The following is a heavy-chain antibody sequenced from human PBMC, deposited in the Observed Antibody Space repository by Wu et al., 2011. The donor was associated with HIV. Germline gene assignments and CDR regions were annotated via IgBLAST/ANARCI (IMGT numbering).Heavy chain of an antibody. D-gene: IGHD3-10*01. J-gene: IGHJ3*02. CDR1: RHLQQLC. CDR3: ARDLWFGERGGAFDI. Sequence: QVQLVQSGAEVKSLGLSEGLLQGFWRHLQQLCYQLGATGPGQGLEWMGRIIPVFGTANYAQKFQGRVTITTDESTSTAYMELSSLRSEDTAVYYCARDLWFGERGGAFDIWGQGTMVTVSS. V-gene: IGHV1-69*18. CDR2: IIPVFGTA.